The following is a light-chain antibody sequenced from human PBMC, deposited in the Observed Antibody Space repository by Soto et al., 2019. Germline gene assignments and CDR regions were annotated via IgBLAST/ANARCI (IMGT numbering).Light chain of an antibody. Sequence: EIVLTQSPGSLSLSPGEGSTLSCRASETIKKNYLAWYQQQPGQAPRLLIYAASRRATGIPDRFSGGGSGTDFTLTISRLEPEDIAVFYCQQYAESPSTFGQGTRLQIK. CDR2: AAS. J-gene: IGKJ5*01. CDR1: ETIKKNY. V-gene: IGKV3-20*01. CDR3: QQYAESPST.